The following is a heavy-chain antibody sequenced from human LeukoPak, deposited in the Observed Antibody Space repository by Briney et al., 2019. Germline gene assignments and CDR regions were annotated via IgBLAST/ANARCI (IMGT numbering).Heavy chain of an antibody. J-gene: IGHJ5*02. CDR3: ARAVSIAAAGTFWFDP. CDR1: GGSLSSYY. D-gene: IGHD6-13*01. V-gene: IGHV4-59*01. CDR2: IYYSGST. Sequence: PSETLSLTCTVSGGSLSSYYWSWIRQPPGKGLEWIGYIYYSGSTNYNPSLKSRVTISVDTSKNQFSLKLSSVTAADTAVYYCARAVSIAAAGTFWFDPWGQGTLVTVSS.